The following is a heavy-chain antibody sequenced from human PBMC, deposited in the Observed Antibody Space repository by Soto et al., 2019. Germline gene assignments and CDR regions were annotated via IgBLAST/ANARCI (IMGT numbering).Heavy chain of an antibody. Sequence: SATLSVTWTVSGGSISSGGYYWSWIRQHPGKGLEWIWYIYYSGSTYYNPSLKSRVTISVDTSKNQFSLKLSSVTAADTAVYYCARDPLSGTDYWGQGTLVTVSS. J-gene: IGHJ4*02. CDR1: GGSISSGGYY. CDR2: IYYSGST. CDR3: ARDPLSGTDY. D-gene: IGHD1-26*01. V-gene: IGHV4-31*02.